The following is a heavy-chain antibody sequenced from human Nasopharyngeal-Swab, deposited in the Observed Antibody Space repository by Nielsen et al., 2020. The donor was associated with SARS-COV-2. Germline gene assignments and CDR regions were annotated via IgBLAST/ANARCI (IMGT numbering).Heavy chain of an antibody. J-gene: IGHJ6*03. D-gene: IGHD4-11*01. Sequence: RQAPGEGLEWTGSIYYSGSSYYNPSLESRVTISVDTSKNQFSLKLSSVTAADTAVYYCARLRATVTTSYYYYYYMDVWGKGTTVTVSS. V-gene: IGHV4-39*01. CDR2: IYYSGSS. CDR3: ARLRATVTTSYYYYYYMDV.